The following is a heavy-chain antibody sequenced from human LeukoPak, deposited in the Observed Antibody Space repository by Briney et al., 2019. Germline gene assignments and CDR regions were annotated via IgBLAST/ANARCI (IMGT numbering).Heavy chain of an antibody. CDR1: GYTFNSHG. CDR3: ARKKTTGGGGFDY. J-gene: IGHJ4*02. CDR2: ISGDYGYT. Sequence: ASVKVSCKASGYTFNSHGISWIRQAPGQGPEWMGWISGDYGYTKYAQKFQGRVTMTTDTSTDTSYMELRSLRSDDTAVYYCARKKTTGGGGFDYWGQGTLITVSS. V-gene: IGHV1-18*04. D-gene: IGHD3-16*01.